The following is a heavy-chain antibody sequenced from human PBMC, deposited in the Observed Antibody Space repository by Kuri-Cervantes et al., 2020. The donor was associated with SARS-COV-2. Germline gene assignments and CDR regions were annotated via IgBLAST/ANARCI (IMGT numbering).Heavy chain of an antibody. V-gene: IGHV4-34*01. Sequence: SETLSLTFAVYGGPFSGYYWSWIRQPPGKGLEWIGEINHSVSTNYNPSLKSRVTISVDTSKNQFSLKLSSVTAADTAVYYCARDRSRAYYYDSSGFGAWGQGTLVTVSS. CDR3: ARDRSRAYYYDSSGFGA. CDR2: INHSVST. D-gene: IGHD3-22*01. J-gene: IGHJ5*02. CDR1: GGPFSGYY.